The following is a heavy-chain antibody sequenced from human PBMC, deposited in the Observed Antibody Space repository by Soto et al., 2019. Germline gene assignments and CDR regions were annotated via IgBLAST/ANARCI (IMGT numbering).Heavy chain of an antibody. CDR1: GFTFSSYG. Sequence: QVQLVESGGGVVQPGRSLRLSCAASGFTFSSYGMHWVRQAPGKGLEWVAVISYDGSNKYYADSVKGRFTISRDNSKNTLYLQMNSLRAEDTAVYYCAKDMEYSSSWYTFDYWGQGTLVTVSS. D-gene: IGHD6-13*01. CDR3: AKDMEYSSSWYTFDY. CDR2: ISYDGSNK. V-gene: IGHV3-30*18. J-gene: IGHJ4*02.